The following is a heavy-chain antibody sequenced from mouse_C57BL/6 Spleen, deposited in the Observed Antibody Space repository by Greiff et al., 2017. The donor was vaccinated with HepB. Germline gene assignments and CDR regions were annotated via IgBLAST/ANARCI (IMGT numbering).Heavy chain of an antibody. Sequence: QVQLQQSGPELVKPGASVKISCKASGYAFSSSWMNWVKQRPGKGLEWIGRIYPGDGDTNYNGKFKGKATLTADKSSSTAYMQLSSLTSEDSAVYFCARSGNYYGSSYYYWGQGTTLTVSS. CDR3: ARSGNYYGSSYYY. V-gene: IGHV1-82*01. J-gene: IGHJ2*01. D-gene: IGHD1-1*01. CDR1: GYAFSSSW. CDR2: IYPGDGDT.